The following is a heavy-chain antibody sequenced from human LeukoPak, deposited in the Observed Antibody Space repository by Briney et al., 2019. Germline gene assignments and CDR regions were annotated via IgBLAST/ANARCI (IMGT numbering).Heavy chain of an antibody. J-gene: IGHJ4*02. V-gene: IGHV1-46*03. Sequence: ASVKVSCQPPESTSTTNSLDGVRQAPGQGLEWMGGINPSGGSTSYAQKFQGRVTMTRDSSTSTVYMELSSLRSEDTAVYYCARGPMTAADYWGQGTLVTVSS. CDR3: ARGPMTAADY. CDR1: ESTSTTNS. CDR2: INPSGGST. D-gene: IGHD2-15*01.